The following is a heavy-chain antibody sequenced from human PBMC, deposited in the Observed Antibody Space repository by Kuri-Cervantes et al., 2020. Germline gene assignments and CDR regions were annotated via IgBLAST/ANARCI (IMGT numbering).Heavy chain of an antibody. J-gene: IGHJ6*03. D-gene: IGHD6-13*01. CDR2: INHDGNT. V-gene: IGHV4-38-2*02. CDR3: ARERLAATANYYYYMDV. CDR1: GYSISSGYY. Sequence: SQTLSLTCAVSGYSISSGYYWGWIRQPPGKGLEWIGEINHDGNTNFHPSLKSRVTISVDPSKNQFSLKLTSVTAADSAVYYCARERLAATANYYYYMDVWGKGTTVTVSS.